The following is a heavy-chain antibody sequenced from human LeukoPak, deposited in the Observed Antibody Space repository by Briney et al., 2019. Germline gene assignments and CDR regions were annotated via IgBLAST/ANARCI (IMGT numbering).Heavy chain of an antibody. CDR2: IYYSGST. Sequence: PSETLSLTCTVSGGSISSSSYYWGWIRQPPGKGLEWIGYIYYSGSTYYNPSLKSRVTISVDTSKNQFSLKLSSVTAADTAVYYCARDPGDYYYYGMDVWGQGTTVTVSS. CDR1: GGSISSSSYY. CDR3: ARDPGDYYYYGMDV. V-gene: IGHV4-30-4*08. J-gene: IGHJ6*02.